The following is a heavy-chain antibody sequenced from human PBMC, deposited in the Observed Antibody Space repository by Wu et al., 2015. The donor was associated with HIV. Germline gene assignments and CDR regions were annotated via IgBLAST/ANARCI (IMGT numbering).Heavy chain of an antibody. Sequence: QVQLVQSGAEVKKPGSSVKVSCKASGGTFSNFAISWVRQAPGQGLEWVGGITPFFGAGKYAQKFQGRVTITRDEATSTAYMELSSLRSEDTALYFCARRIATAGTPFDSWGLGTMVTVSS. CDR3: ARRIATAGTPFDS. D-gene: IGHD6-25*01. V-gene: IGHV1-69*05. CDR1: GGTFSNFA. CDR2: ITPFFGAG. J-gene: IGHJ4*02.